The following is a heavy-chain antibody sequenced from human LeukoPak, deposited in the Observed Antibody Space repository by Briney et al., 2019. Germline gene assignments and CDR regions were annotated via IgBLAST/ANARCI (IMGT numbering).Heavy chain of an antibody. Sequence: QSGGSLRLSCAASGFTFSSYAMHWVRQAPGKGLEWVAVISYDGSNKYYADSVKGRFTISRDDAKNSLYLQMNTLRAEDTAVYYCAREESYSGGIDYWGHGTLVTVSS. CDR1: GFTFSSYA. V-gene: IGHV3-30-3*01. CDR2: ISYDGSNK. J-gene: IGHJ4*01. D-gene: IGHD1-26*01. CDR3: AREESYSGGIDY.